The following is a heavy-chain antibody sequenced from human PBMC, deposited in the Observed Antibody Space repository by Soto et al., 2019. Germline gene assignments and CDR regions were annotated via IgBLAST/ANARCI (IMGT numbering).Heavy chain of an antibody. V-gene: IGHV4-61*03. CDR2: TFYSGST. D-gene: IGHD3-10*01. J-gene: IGHJ4*01. Sequence: QVQLQESGPGLVKPSETLSLTCNVPGASVSSGSYSWNWIRQPPGKGLEWLGFTFYSGSTNYNPSRKSRVTISLDTSKNHLSLKLASVTAADTAIYYCARDSGSGGNFDCWGHGTLVTVSS. CDR1: GASVSSGSYS. CDR3: ARDSGSGGNFDC.